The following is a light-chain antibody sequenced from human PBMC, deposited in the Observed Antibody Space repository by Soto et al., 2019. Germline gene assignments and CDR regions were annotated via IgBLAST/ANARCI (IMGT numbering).Light chain of an antibody. CDR1: QSVSNN. CDR3: QQYNNWWT. J-gene: IGKJ1*01. Sequence: EIVMTQSPATLSVSPGERATLSCRASQSVSNNLAWYQKKPGQAPRLLIYGPSTRATGIPARFSGGGSGTEFTLTISSLQSEDFAVYYCQQYNNWWTLGQGTRVEIK. V-gene: IGKV3-15*01. CDR2: GPS.